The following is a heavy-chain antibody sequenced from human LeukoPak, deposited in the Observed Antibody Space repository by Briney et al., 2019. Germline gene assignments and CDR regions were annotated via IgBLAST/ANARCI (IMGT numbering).Heavy chain of an antibody. Sequence: GGSLRLSCSASGFTVKNYATHWVRQAPGKGLEYVSGISFNGGSTNYADSVKGRFTISRDNSKNTLYLQMSSLRGEDTAVFYCVKGQGPTVYYYGMDVWGQGTTVTVSS. CDR1: GFTVKNYA. D-gene: IGHD4-11*01. CDR2: ISFNGGST. CDR3: VKGQGPTVYYYGMDV. V-gene: IGHV3-64D*09. J-gene: IGHJ6*02.